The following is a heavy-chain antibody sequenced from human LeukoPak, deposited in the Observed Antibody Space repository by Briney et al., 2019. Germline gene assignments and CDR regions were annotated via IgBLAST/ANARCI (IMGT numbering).Heavy chain of an antibody. CDR3: ARVLMVYAVYYFDY. CDR2: IISSSSYI. CDR1: GFTFSSYS. D-gene: IGHD2-8*01. V-gene: IGHV3-21*01. J-gene: IGHJ4*02. Sequence: GGSLRLSCAASGFTFSSYSMNWVRQAPGKGLEWVSSIISSSSYIYYADSVKGRFTISRDNAKNSLYLQMNSLRAEDTAVYYCARVLMVYAVYYFDYWGQGTLVTVSS.